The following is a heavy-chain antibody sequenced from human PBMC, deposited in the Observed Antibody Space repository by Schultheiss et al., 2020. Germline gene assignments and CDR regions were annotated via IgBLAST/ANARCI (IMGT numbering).Heavy chain of an antibody. J-gene: IGHJ5*02. CDR1: GFTFSSYA. CDR3: ARDKLQSEVKPNRGVILNWFDP. D-gene: IGHD3-10*01. CDR2: ISYDGSNK. Sequence: GGSLRLSCAASGFTFSSYAMHWVRQAPGKGLEWVAVISYDGSNKYYADSVKGRFTISRDNSKNTLYLQMNSLRAEDTAVYYCARDKLQSEVKPNRGVILNWFDPWGQGTLVTVSS. V-gene: IGHV3-30-3*01.